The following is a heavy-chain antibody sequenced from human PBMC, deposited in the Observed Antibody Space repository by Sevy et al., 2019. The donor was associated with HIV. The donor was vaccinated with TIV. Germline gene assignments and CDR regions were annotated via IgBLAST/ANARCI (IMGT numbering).Heavy chain of an antibody. CDR1: GFSINNYA. CDR2: ITAPGGRA. CDR3: AKAQGEWGTPFALDV. J-gene: IGHJ6*02. D-gene: IGHD3-16*01. Sequence: GGSLRLSCAASGFSINNYAMTWVRQAPGKGLEWVSNITAPGGRAYLADSVKGRFTISSDTSVNKVCLQMDSLRVEDTAIYYCAKAQGEWGTPFALDVWGQGTTVTVSS. V-gene: IGHV3-23*01.